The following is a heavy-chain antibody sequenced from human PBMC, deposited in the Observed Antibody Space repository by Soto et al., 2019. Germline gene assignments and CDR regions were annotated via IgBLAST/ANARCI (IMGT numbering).Heavy chain of an antibody. CDR3: ARRYGYSFDY. D-gene: IGHD1-1*01. CDR2: IYYSGST. CDR1: GGSISSSSYY. Sequence: KPSETLSLTCTVSGGSISSSSYYWGWIRQPPGKGLEWIGSIYYSGSTYYNPSLKSRVTISVDTSKNQFSLKLSSVTAADTAVYYCARRYGYSFDYWGQGTLVTVSS. J-gene: IGHJ4*02. V-gene: IGHV4-39*01.